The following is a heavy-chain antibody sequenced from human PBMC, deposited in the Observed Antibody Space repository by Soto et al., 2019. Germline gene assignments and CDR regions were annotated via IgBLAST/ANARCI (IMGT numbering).Heavy chain of an antibody. CDR3: AFSSSPPGAYYYYMEV. J-gene: IGHJ6*03. Sequence: PGESLKISCKGSGYIFTNYWIAWVRQMPGRGLECMGVIYPGDSDASYSPSFQGQVTISVDNSIATAYLQWSSLKASDTAMYYCAFSSSPPGAYYYYMEVWGKGTTVTVSS. CDR2: IYPGDSDA. V-gene: IGHV5-51*01. D-gene: IGHD6-6*01. CDR1: GYIFTNYW.